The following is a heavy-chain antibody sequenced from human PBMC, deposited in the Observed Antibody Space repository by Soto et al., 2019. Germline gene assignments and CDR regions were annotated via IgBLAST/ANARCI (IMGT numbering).Heavy chain of an antibody. CDR2: ISAYKCNT. CDR1: GYSFSNYG. CDR3: ARDPSRYSYGDYYYYGMDD. Sequence: AAVKGSCKDSGYSFSNYGISWVRQAPGQGPEWMGWISAYKCNTNYAQEFQGRVTMTTGTSTSTAYVELRSLRSDDTAVYYCARDPSRYSYGDYYYYGMDDWGQGTTVTVPS. D-gene: IGHD5-18*01. J-gene: IGHJ6*02. V-gene: IGHV1-18*01.